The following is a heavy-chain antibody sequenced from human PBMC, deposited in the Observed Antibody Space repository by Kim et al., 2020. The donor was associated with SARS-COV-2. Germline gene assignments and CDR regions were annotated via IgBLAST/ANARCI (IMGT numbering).Heavy chain of an antibody. Sequence: SETLSLTCAVSGGSISSSNWWSWVRQPPGKRLEWIGEIYHSGSTNYNPSLKSRVTISVDKSKNQFSLKLSSVTAADTAVYYCARQTNSGSYHYFDYWGQGSLVTVSS. CDR3: ARQTNSGSYHYFDY. CDR2: IYHSGST. D-gene: IGHD1-26*01. CDR1: GGSISSSNW. V-gene: IGHV4-4*02. J-gene: IGHJ4*02.